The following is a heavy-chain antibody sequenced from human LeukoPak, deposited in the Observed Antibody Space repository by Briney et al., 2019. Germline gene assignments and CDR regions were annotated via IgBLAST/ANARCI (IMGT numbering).Heavy chain of an antibody. CDR3: ARNGGNSDVDY. CDR2: ISSSGTYI. J-gene: IGHJ4*02. CDR1: GFTFSSYS. D-gene: IGHD4-23*01. Sequence: GGSLRLSCAASGFTFSSYSMNWVRQAPGKGLEWVSFISSSGTYIYYADSMKGRFTISRDNAKNSLYLQMNSLRAEDTAVYYCARNGGNSDVDYWGQGTRVTVSS. V-gene: IGHV3-21*01.